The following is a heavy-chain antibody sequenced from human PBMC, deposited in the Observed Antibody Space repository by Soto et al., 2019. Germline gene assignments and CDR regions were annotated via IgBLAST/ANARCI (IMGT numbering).Heavy chain of an antibody. CDR2: IWYDGSNK. CDR3: ARAGYYYDSSGFRWDY. V-gene: IGHV3-33*01. J-gene: IGHJ4*02. Sequence: LRLSCAASGFTFSSYGMHWVRQAAGKGLEWVAVIWYDGSNKYYADSVKGRFTISRDNSKNTLYLQMNSLRAEDTAVYYCARAGYYYDSSGFRWDYWGQGTLVTVSS. CDR1: GFTFSSYG. D-gene: IGHD3-22*01.